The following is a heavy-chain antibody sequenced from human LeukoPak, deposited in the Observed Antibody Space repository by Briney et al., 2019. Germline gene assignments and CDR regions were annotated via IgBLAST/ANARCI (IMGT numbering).Heavy chain of an antibody. CDR1: GFTFSSYW. J-gene: IGHJ4*02. V-gene: IGHV3-74*01. CDR3: AKEGRTAMVKGFFDY. D-gene: IGHD5-18*01. CDR2: INSDGSST. Sequence: QPGGSLRLSCAASGFTFSSYWMHWVRQAPGKGLVWVSRINSDGSSTSYADSVKGRFTISRDNAKNSLYLQMNSLRAEDTALYYCAKEGRTAMVKGFFDYWGQGTLVTVSS.